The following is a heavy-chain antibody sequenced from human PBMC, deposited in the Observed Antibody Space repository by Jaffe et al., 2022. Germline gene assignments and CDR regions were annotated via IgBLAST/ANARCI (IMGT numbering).Heavy chain of an antibody. D-gene: IGHD3-10*01. CDR2: IYPGDSDT. V-gene: IGHV5-51*01. CDR3: VRHTPAYFKIMVRGVIYAFDI. Sequence: EVQLVQSGAEVKKPGESLKISCKGSGYSFTSYWIGWVRQMPGKGLEWMGIIYPGDSDTRYSPSFQGQVTISADKSISTAYLQWSSLKASDTAMYYCVRHTPAYFKIMVRGVIYAFDIWGQGTMVTVSS. J-gene: IGHJ3*02. CDR1: GYSFTSYW.